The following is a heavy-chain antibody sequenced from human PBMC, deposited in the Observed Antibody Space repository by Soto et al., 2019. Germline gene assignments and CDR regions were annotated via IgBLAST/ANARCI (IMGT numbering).Heavy chain of an antibody. Sequence: PSPTHSLACGISGDRVSRNSAAWNWIRQAPSRGVEWLGRTYYRSKWYNDYALSVNSRITTNPDTSQHQFSLQLNSVPPEPTAVSSCARDPPSTWLSWFDPWGQGPLVTVSS. V-gene: IGHV6-1*01. D-gene: IGHD6-13*01. CDR2: TYYRSKWYN. CDR3: ARDPPSTWLSWFDP. J-gene: IGHJ5*02. CDR1: GDRVSRNSAA.